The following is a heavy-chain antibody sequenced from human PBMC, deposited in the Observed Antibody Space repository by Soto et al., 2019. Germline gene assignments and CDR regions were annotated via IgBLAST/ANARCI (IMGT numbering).Heavy chain of an antibody. CDR2: IKGSGTT. V-gene: IGHV4-34*01. Sequence: ETLSLTFAVSGGPLTDYYWSWIRQAPGMRLEWILEIKGSGTTNYNPPLESRVTISVDSSKNQFSLKVHSVTAADTAVYYCARNDYGDYPPGFWFHXWGQGTQVTVSX. J-gene: IGHJ5*02. D-gene: IGHD4-17*01. CDR1: GGPLTDYY. CDR3: ARNDYGDYPPGFWFHX.